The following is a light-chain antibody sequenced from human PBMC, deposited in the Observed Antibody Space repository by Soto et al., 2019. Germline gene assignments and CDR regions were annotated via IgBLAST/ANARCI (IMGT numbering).Light chain of an antibody. Sequence: QLVLTQAPSVSGAPGQRVTISCTGSSSNIGAGYDVHWLQQLPGTAPRVLIYNNNNWPSGVPDRFSGSKSGTSASLAITGLQAEDEADYYCQSYDSSLSGWVFGGGTKVTVL. V-gene: IGLV1-40*01. CDR1: SSNIGAGYD. CDR3: QSYDSSLSGWV. J-gene: IGLJ3*02. CDR2: NNN.